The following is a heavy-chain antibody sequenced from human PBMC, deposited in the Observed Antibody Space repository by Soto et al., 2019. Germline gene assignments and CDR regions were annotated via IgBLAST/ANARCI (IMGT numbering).Heavy chain of an antibody. V-gene: IGHV5-51*01. CDR2: IYPGDSDT. Sequence: GESLKVSWKGSGYMFTSYWIAWVRQMPGKALECMGIIYPGDSDTRYSPSFQGQVTISADKSTSTAYLQWSSLKASDTAMYYCARWYSSGLYYLDYWGQGTLVTVSS. D-gene: IGHD6-19*01. J-gene: IGHJ4*02. CDR3: ARWYSSGLYYLDY. CDR1: GYMFTSYW.